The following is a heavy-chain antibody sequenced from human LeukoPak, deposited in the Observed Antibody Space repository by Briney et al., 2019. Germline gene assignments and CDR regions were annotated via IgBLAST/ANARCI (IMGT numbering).Heavy chain of an antibody. CDR1: GYTFTSYG. CDR2: ISAYNGNT. J-gene: IGHJ3*02. V-gene: IGHV1-18*01. CDR3: ARDLVPRENDAFDI. Sequence: ASVKVSCKASGYTFTSYGISWVRQAPGQGLEWMGWISAYNGNTNYAQKLQSRVTMTTDTSTSTAYMELRSLRSDDTAVYYCARDLVPRENDAFDIWGQGTMVTVSS. D-gene: IGHD2-8*02.